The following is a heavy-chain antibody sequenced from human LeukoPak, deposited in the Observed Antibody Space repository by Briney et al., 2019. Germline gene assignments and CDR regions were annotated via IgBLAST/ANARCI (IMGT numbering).Heavy chain of an antibody. J-gene: IGHJ6*02. V-gene: IGHV4-34*01. CDR1: GGSFSGYY. CDR3: ARFESGSYYRRYYYYGMDV. D-gene: IGHD1-26*01. CDR2: INLSGST. Sequence: SETLSLTCAVYGGSFSGYYWSWIRQRPGKGLEWIGEINLSGSTNYISSLKSRVTISVDTSKNQFSLKLSSVTAADTDVYYCARFESGSYYRRYYYYGMDVWGQGTTVTVSS.